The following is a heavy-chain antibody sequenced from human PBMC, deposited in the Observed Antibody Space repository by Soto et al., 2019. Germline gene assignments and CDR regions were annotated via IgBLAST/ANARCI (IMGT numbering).Heavy chain of an antibody. J-gene: IGHJ6*02. CDR2: ISGYNGNT. CDR3: AREGPDPYYDYGMDV. Sequence: QVQLVQSRGEVKKPGASVKVSCKTSGHRFTTYGITSVRQAPGQGLEWMGWISGYNGNTNYAQDLKGRGTMTTDTSTSTAYVELRSLRSDDTAVYYWAREGPDPYYDYGMDVWGQGSTVTVSS. CDR1: GHRFTTYG. V-gene: IGHV1-18*01.